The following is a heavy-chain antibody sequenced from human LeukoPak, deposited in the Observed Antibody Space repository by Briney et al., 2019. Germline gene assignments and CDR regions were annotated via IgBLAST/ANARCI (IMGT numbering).Heavy chain of an antibody. Sequence: GGSLMLSCAASGFTFSDYYMSWIRQAPGKGLEWVSYISSSGSTIYYADSVKGRFTISRDNAKNSLYLQMNSLRAEDTAVYYCQAHSSSPTGFDYWGQGTLVTVSS. D-gene: IGHD6-6*01. J-gene: IGHJ4*02. CDR2: ISSSGSTI. CDR3: QAHSSSPTGFDY. V-gene: IGHV3-11*01. CDR1: GFTFSDYY.